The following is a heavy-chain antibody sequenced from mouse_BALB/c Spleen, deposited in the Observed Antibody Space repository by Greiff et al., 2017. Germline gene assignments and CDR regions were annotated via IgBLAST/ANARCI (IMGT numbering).Heavy chain of an antibody. V-gene: IGHV5-6-5*01. CDR2: ISSGGST. CDR1: GFTFSSYA. D-gene: IGHD1-1*01. CDR3: ARATKGSSYAWFAY. J-gene: IGHJ3*01. Sequence: EVQLVESGGGLVKPGGSLKLSCAASGFTFSSYAMSWVRQTPEKRLEWVASISSGGSTYYPDSVKGRFTISRDNARNILYLQMSSLRSEDTAMYYCARATKGSSYAWFAYWGQGTLVTVSA.